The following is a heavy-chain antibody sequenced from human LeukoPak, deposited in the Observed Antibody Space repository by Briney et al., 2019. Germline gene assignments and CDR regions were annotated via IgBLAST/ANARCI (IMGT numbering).Heavy chain of an antibody. J-gene: IGHJ5*02. Sequence: GGSLRLSCAASGFTFSSYAMSWVRQAPGKGLEWVSAISGSGGSTYYADSVKGRFTISRDNSKNTLYLQMNSLRAEGTAVYYYAQGGIAAAGTFRFDPWGQGTLVTASS. CDR1: GFTFSSYA. D-gene: IGHD6-13*01. CDR3: AQGGIAAAGTFRFDP. V-gene: IGHV3-23*01. CDR2: ISGSGGST.